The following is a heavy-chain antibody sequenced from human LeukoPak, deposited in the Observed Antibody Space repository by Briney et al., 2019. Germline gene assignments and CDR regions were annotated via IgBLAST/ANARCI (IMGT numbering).Heavy chain of an antibody. D-gene: IGHD3-10*01. V-gene: IGHV3-7*01. J-gene: IGHJ4*02. CDR2: INQDGTEK. CDR1: GFTFTTYW. CDR3: AKVAKYYYGSATYYFFEH. Sequence: GGSLRLSCAASGFTFTTYWMTWVRQAPGKGLEWVANINQDGTEKYYVDSVKGRFTISRDNAKNSLYLQMNSLRVEDTAVYYCAKVAKYYYGSATYYFFEHWGQGTPVTASS.